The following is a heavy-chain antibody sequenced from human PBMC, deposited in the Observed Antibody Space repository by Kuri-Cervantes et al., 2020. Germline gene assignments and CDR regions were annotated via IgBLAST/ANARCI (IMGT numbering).Heavy chain of an antibody. CDR3: ARDQGGYDPYYFDY. V-gene: IGHV1-18*01. CDR1: GYTFTSYG. CDR2: ISAYNGNT. J-gene: IGHJ4*02. Sequence: ASGKVSCKASGYTFTSYGISRVRQAPGQGLEWMGWISAYNGNTNYAEKLQGRVTMTTDTSTSTAYMELRSLRSDDTAVYYCARDQGGYDPYYFDYWGQGTLVTVSS. D-gene: IGHD5-12*01.